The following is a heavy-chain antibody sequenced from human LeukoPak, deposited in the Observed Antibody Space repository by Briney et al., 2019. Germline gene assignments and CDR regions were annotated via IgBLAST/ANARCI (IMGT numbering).Heavy chain of an antibody. CDR1: GFTFSSYS. Sequence: PGGSLRLSCAASGFTFSSYSMNWVRQAPGKGLEWGSYISGSSSTIYYADSVKGRFTISRDNAKNSLYLQMNSLRAEDTAVYYCARDAPTEIAVAGTRFDPWGQGTLVTVSS. CDR2: ISGSSSTI. V-gene: IGHV3-48*04. CDR3: ARDAPTEIAVAGTRFDP. J-gene: IGHJ5*02. D-gene: IGHD6-19*01.